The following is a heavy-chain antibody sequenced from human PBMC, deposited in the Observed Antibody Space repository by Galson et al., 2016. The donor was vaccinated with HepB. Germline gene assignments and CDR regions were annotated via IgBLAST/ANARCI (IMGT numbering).Heavy chain of an antibody. CDR3: ARDREWCSMPKCYGGYFGMDV. CDR1: GYTFTGYV. Sequence: SVKVSCKASGYTFTGYVLHWVRQAPGQKLEWMGWINPGNGNTQYSQNFHGRVTITRETSATTTYMELTRLKSEDTALYYCARDREWCSMPKCYGGYFGMDVWGQGTTVTVSS. J-gene: IGHJ6*02. D-gene: IGHD2-8*01. V-gene: IGHV1-3*01. CDR2: INPGNGNT.